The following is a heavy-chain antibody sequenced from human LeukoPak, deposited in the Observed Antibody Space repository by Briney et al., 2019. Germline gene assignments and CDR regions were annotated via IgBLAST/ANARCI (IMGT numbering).Heavy chain of an antibody. CDR2: ISSSSSYI. V-gene: IGHV3-21*01. CDR1: GFTFSSYS. Sequence: GGSLRLSCAASGFTFSSYSMNWVREAPGKGLEGVSSISSSSSYIYYADSVKGRFTISRDNAKNSLYLQMNSLRAEDTAVYYCAREYSSSWWGDYWGQGTLVTVSS. J-gene: IGHJ4*02. D-gene: IGHD6-13*01. CDR3: AREYSSSWWGDY.